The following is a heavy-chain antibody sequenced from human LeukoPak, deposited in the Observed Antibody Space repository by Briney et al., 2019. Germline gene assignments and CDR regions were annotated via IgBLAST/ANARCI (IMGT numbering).Heavy chain of an antibody. Sequence: ASVKVSCKASGYSFAGYGISWVRQAPGQGLEWIGWISTYSGNTNYTHNLQGRITVTTEASTSTAYMELRSLRSDDTAVYYCARVGAAPGHFDYWGQGTQLTVSS. CDR1: GYSFAGYG. J-gene: IGHJ4*02. V-gene: IGHV1-18*01. D-gene: IGHD6-13*01. CDR3: ARVGAAPGHFDY. CDR2: ISTYSGNT.